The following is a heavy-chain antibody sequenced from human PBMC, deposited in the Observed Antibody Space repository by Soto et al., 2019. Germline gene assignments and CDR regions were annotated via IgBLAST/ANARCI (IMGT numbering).Heavy chain of an antibody. CDR1: GYTFTTYD. Sequence: QVQLMQSGAEVKKPGASVKVSCKASGYTFTTYDINWVRQAPGQGLEWMGWMNPNRTNTGYAEKFQDRVTMTRDTSISTAYMELSRLRYDDTAVYYCVRGGFLSHDHVIIAPATLGFDPWGQGTLVTVSS. D-gene: IGHD2-2*01. J-gene: IGHJ5*02. V-gene: IGHV1-8*01. CDR3: VRGGFLSHDHVIIAPATLGFDP. CDR2: MNPNRTNT.